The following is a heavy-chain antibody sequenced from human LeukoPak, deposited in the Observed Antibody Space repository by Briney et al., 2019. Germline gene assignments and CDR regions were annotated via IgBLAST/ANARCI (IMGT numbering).Heavy chain of an antibody. CDR3: ARLGSYHDF. J-gene: IGHJ4*02. CDR2: IFYRGSI. Sequence: SETLSLTCTVSGGSISNYYWSWIRQPPGKGLEWIGYIFYRGSIDYSPSLQSRVTISVDTSKNHLSLKLTSVTAADTAVYFCARLGSYHDFWGQGALVTVSS. V-gene: IGHV4-59*08. D-gene: IGHD1-26*01. CDR1: GGSISNYY.